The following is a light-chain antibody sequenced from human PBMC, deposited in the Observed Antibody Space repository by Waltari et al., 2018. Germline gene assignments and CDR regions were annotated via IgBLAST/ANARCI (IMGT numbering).Light chain of an antibody. CDR2: RNN. Sequence: QSVLTHPPSASGTPGQRVTISCSRSSSNIGSNYVYWYQQLPVTAPKLLIYRNNQRPSGVPGRFSGSKSGTSASLAISGLRSEDEADYYCAAWDDSLSGWVFGGGTKLTVL. CDR3: AAWDDSLSGWV. V-gene: IGLV1-47*01. J-gene: IGLJ3*02. CDR1: SSNIGSNY.